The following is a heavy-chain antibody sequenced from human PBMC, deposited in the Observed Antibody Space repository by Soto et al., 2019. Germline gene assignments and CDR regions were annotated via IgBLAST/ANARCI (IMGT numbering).Heavy chain of an antibody. CDR3: ARDVAAAGFDY. D-gene: IGHD6-13*01. V-gene: IGHV3-74*01. J-gene: IGHJ4*02. CDR1: GFTFSNYW. CDR2: INSDGSST. Sequence: GGSLRLSCAASGFTFSNYWMHWVRQAPGKGLVWVSRINSDGSSTSYADSVKGRFTISRDNAKNTLYLQMNSLRAEDTAVYYCARDVAAAGFDYWGQGTLVTVSS.